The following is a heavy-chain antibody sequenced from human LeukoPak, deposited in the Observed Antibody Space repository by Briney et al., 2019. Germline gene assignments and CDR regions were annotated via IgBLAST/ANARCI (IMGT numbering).Heavy chain of an antibody. Sequence: ASVKVSCKASGGTFSSYAISWVRQAPGQGLEWMGGIIPIFGTANYAQKFQGRVTITADESTSTAYMELSSLRSEDTAVYYCATDARRGYDFWSGYLMSYWGQGTLVTVSS. J-gene: IGHJ4*02. CDR1: GGTFSSYA. CDR3: ATDARRGYDFWSGYLMSY. D-gene: IGHD3-3*01. V-gene: IGHV1-69*13. CDR2: IIPIFGTA.